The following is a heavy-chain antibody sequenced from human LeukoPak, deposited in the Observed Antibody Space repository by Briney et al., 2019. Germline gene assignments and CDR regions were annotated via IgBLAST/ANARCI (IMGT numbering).Heavy chain of an antibody. CDR2: ISYDERGK. CDR1: GFGFNYYG. Sequence: GGSLRLSCAASGFGFNYYGMVWFRQSPGKGLEWVATISYDERGKHYADSVQGRFTISSDNSKSVLYLQLDYLRPEDTAVYYCSTDGTPKFEHWGQGTLVTVSS. CDR3: STDGTPKFEH. D-gene: IGHD3-16*01. V-gene: IGHV3-30*03. J-gene: IGHJ1*01.